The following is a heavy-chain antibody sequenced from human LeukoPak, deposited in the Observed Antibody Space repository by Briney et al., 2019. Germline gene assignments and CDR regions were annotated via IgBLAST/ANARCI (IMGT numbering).Heavy chain of an antibody. CDR1: GYTFSSYG. J-gene: IGHJ6*02. CDR2: ISGYNGNT. Sequence: ASVKVSCKTSGYTFSSYGINWVRQAPGQGLEWMGWISGYNGNTKYAQKLQGRITMTTDTFTSTAYMELRSLRSDDTAVYYCARPISSDHYYYYGMDVWGQGTTVTVSS. V-gene: IGHV1-18*01. CDR3: ARPISSDHYYYYGMDV. D-gene: IGHD2/OR15-2a*01.